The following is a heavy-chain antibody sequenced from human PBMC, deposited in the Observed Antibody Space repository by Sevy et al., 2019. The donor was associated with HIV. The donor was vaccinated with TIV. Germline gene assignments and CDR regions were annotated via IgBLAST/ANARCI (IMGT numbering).Heavy chain of an antibody. CDR1: GFTFSSYD. D-gene: IGHD2-15*01. CDR2: IGTAGDT. CDR3: ARGLLRAFDI. Sequence: GGSMRLSCAASGFTFSSYDVLWVRQATGKGLEWVAAIGTAGDTYYPGSVKGRFTISRENAKNSLYLQMNSLRAGDTAVYYCARGLLRAFDIWGQGTMVTVSS. J-gene: IGHJ3*02. V-gene: IGHV3-13*01.